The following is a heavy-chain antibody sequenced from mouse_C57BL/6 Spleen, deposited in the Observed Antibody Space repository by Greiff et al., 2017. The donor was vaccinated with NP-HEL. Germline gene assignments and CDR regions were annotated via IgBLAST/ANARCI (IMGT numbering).Heavy chain of an antibody. J-gene: IGHJ4*01. V-gene: IGHV1-80*01. CDR2: IYPGDGDT. Sequence: VQLQQSGAELVKPGASVKISCKASGSAFSSYWMNWVKQRPGKGLAGIGQIYPGDGDTNSNGKFKGKATLTADKSSSTAYMQLSSLTSEDSAVYFCARAGDGYYGAMDYWGQGTSVTVSS. CDR1: GSAFSSYW. D-gene: IGHD2-3*01. CDR3: ARAGDGYYGAMDY.